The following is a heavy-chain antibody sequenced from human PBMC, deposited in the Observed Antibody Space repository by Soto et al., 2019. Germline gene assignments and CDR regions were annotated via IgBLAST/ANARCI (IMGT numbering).Heavy chain of an antibody. V-gene: IGHV3-66*01. CDR3: ARDPWAADY. D-gene: IGHD3-16*01. CDR1: GFTVSTKY. CDR2: IYSGGST. Sequence: PGGSLRLSCAASGFTVSTKYMSWVRQAPGKGLEWVSVIYSGGSTFYADSVRGRLTISRDNSKNTVNLQMNSLRAEDTAVYYCARDPWAADYWGQGTLVTSPQ. J-gene: IGHJ4*02.